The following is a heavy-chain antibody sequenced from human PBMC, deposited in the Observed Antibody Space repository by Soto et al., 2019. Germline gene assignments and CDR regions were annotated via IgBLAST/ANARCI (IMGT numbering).Heavy chain of an antibody. CDR2: IKQDGSQQ. CDR3: GGGTAFDF. D-gene: IGHD1-1*01. Sequence: ESGGGLVQPGGSLRLSCAASGFTFSNYWMNWVRQAPGKGLEWVANIKQDGSQQYFLDSVKGRFTVSRDNARNSLYLQMNSLRVDDTAVYYCGGGTAFDFWGQGTLVTVSS. V-gene: IGHV3-7*01. J-gene: IGHJ4*02. CDR1: GFTFSNYW.